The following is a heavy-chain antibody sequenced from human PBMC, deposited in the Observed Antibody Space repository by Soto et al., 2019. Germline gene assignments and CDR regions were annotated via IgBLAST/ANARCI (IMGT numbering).Heavy chain of an antibody. Sequence: PSETLSLTCAVSGASVRSYHWSWIRQAAGKGLEWIGRVQMSGTTNYNPSLKTRVTMSLDTSRNEVSLTMTSVTDADTAVYFCAKDRSTMRWFDPWGQGILVTVSS. V-gene: IGHV4-4*07. CDR2: VQMSGTT. CDR1: GASVRSYH. J-gene: IGHJ5*02. D-gene: IGHD3-3*01. CDR3: AKDRSTMRWFDP.